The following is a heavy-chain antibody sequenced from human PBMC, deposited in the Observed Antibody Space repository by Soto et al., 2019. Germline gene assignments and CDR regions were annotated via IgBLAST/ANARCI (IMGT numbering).Heavy chain of an antibody. V-gene: IGHV2-5*02. Sequence: QITLKESGPTLVKPTQTLTLTCSFSGFSLSTRGVGVGWIRQPPGKALEWLAVIYWDDDKRYSPSLESRLTITRETSKNPVVLTMTNMDPVDTGTYYCAHSRGFGDLHVWGQGTTVTVSS. D-gene: IGHD3-10*01. J-gene: IGHJ6*02. CDR1: GFSLSTRGVG. CDR2: IYWDDDK. CDR3: AHSRGFGDLHV.